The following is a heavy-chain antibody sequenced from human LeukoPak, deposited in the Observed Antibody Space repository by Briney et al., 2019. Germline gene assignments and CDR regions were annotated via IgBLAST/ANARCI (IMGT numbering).Heavy chain of an antibody. D-gene: IGHD3-9*01. V-gene: IGHV4-59*08. Sequence: SETLSLTCTVSGGSISSYYWSWIRQPAGKGLEWIGYTSYSGSTNYNPTLKSRVTISIDTSKNQFSLKLRSVTAADTAIYYCARQGYDILTGYIDAFDIWGQGTMVTVSS. CDR2: TSYSGST. J-gene: IGHJ3*02. CDR3: ARQGYDILTGYIDAFDI. CDR1: GGSISSYY.